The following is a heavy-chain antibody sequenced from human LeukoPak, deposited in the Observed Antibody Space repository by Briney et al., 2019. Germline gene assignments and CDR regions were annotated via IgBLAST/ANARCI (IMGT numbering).Heavy chain of an antibody. Sequence: GGSLRLSCAASGFTFTAYWMHWVRQAPGEGLVWVSRIKTDGSSANYAGSVKGRFTISRDNAENTLDLQMNSLRADDTGVYYCARGASSGYRIDYWGQGTLVTVSS. V-gene: IGHV3-74*01. J-gene: IGHJ4*02. CDR2: IKTDGSSA. D-gene: IGHD3-10*01. CDR1: GFTFTAYW. CDR3: ARGASSGYRIDY.